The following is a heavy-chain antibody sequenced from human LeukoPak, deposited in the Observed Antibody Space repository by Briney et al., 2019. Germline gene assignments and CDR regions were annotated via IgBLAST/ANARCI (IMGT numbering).Heavy chain of an antibody. CDR2: INSDGSST. V-gene: IGHV3-74*01. CDR1: GFTFSNYW. J-gene: IGHJ6*04. CDR3: AREEYYDTLTGPYYYGMDV. Sequence: GGSLRLSCAASGFTFSNYWMHWVRQAPGKGLVWVSRINSDGSSTSYADSVKGRFTISRDNAKNTLYLQMNSLRAGDTAVYYCAREEYYDTLTGPYYYGMDVWGKGTTVTVSS. D-gene: IGHD3-9*01.